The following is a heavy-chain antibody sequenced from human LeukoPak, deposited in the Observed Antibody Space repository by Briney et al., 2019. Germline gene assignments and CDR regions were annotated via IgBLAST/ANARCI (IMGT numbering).Heavy chain of an antibody. J-gene: IGHJ3*02. CDR2: INAGNGNT. V-gene: IGHV1-3*01. CDR3: ARATSNLQPLFDAFDI. Sequence: ASVKVSCKASGYTFTSYAMHWVRQAPGQRLEWMGWINAGNGNTKYSQKFQGRVTITRDASASTAYMELSSLRSEDTAVYYCARATSNLQPLFDAFDIWGQGTMVTVSS. D-gene: IGHD1-1*01. CDR1: GYTFTSYA.